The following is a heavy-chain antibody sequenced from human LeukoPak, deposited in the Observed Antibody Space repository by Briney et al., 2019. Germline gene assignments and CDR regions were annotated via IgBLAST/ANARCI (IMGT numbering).Heavy chain of an antibody. V-gene: IGHV3-21*01. CDR1: GFTFSSYA. J-gene: IGHJ4*02. CDR2: ISSSSSYI. Sequence: GGSLRLSCAASGFTFSSYAMSWVRQAPGKGPEWVSSISSSSSYIYYADSVKGRFTISRDNAKNSLYLQMNSLRAEDTAVYYCARDDGSGSSYYFDYWGQGTLVTVPS. D-gene: IGHD3-10*01. CDR3: ARDDGSGSSYYFDY.